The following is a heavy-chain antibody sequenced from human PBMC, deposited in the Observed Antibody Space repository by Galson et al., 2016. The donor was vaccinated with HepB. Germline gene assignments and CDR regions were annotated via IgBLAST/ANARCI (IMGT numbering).Heavy chain of an antibody. D-gene: IGHD3-22*01. CDR2: FDVEGEDI. CDR3: ATDIRNYDRDTYYYF. J-gene: IGHJ4*02. Sequence: SVKVSCKVSGYTLTQLSMHWVRQAPGKGLEWIGGFDVEGEDIIYAQKFQGRVTMTEDTSTDTAYLELNSLRSDDTAVYYCATDIRNYDRDTYYYFWGPGTLVTVSS. CDR1: GYTLTQLS. V-gene: IGHV1-24*01.